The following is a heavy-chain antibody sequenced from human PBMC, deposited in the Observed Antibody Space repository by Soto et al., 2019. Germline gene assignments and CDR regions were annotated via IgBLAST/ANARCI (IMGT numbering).Heavy chain of an antibody. Sequence: GASVKVSCKASGYTFTGYYMHWVRQAPGQGLEWMGWINPNSGGTNYAQKFQGWVTMTRDTSISTAYMELSRLRSDDTAVYYCAREGGPGYGVDYYYYGMDVWGQGTTVTVSS. D-gene: IGHD4-17*01. V-gene: IGHV1-2*04. J-gene: IGHJ6*02. CDR2: INPNSGGT. CDR1: GYTFTGYY. CDR3: AREGGPGYGVDYYYYGMDV.